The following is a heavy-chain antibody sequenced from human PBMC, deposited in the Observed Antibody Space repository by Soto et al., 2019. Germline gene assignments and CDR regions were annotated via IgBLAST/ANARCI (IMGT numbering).Heavy chain of an antibody. D-gene: IGHD3-3*01. Sequence: VQLVESGGGVVQPGGSLRLSCAVSGFPFSSYEMNWVRQAPGKGLEWVAVIWYDGSNKYYADSVKGRFTISRDNSKNTLYLQMNSLRAEDTAVYYCARGEGGYDFWSGYYPFDYWGQGTLVTVSS. CDR2: IWYDGSNK. CDR1: GFPFSSYE. J-gene: IGHJ4*02. V-gene: IGHV3-33*08. CDR3: ARGEGGYDFWSGYYPFDY.